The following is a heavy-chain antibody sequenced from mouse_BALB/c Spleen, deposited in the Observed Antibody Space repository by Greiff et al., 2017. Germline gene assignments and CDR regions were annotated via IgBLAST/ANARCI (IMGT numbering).Heavy chain of an antibody. CDR1: GYSITSDYA. J-gene: IGHJ1*01. CDR2: ISYSGST. Sequence: EVQLQQSGPGLVKPSQSLSLTCTVTGYSITSDYAWNWIRQFPGNKLEWMGYISYSGSTSYNPSLKSRISITRDTSKNQFFLQLNSVTTEDTATYYCANYGNYYWYFDVWGAGTTVTVS. D-gene: IGHD2-1*01. V-gene: IGHV3-2*02. CDR3: ANYGNYYWYFDV.